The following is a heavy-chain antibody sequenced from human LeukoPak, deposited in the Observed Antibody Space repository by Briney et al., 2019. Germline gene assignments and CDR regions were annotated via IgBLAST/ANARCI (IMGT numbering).Heavy chain of an antibody. J-gene: IGHJ4*02. D-gene: IGHD1-14*01. Sequence: SQTLSLTCTVSGGSISSGDYYWSWIRQPPGKGLEWIGYIYYGGSTYYNPSLKSRVTISVDTSKNQFSLKLSSVTAADTAVYYCARGRGEPPYADYWGQGTLVTVSS. CDR1: GGSISSGDYY. CDR3: ARGRGEPPYADY. CDR2: IYYGGST. V-gene: IGHV4-30-4*08.